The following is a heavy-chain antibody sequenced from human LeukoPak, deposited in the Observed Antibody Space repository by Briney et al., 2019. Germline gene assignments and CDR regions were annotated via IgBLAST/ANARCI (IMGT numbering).Heavy chain of an antibody. CDR3: ARQGPPSSSSWYPYAFDI. Sequence: GESLKISCKGSGYSFTSYWIGWVRQMPGKGLEWMGIIYPGDSDTRYSPSFQGQVTISADKSISTAYLQWSSLKASDTAMYYCARQGPPSSSSWYPYAFDIWGQGTMDTVSS. J-gene: IGHJ3*02. V-gene: IGHV5-51*01. CDR2: IYPGDSDT. D-gene: IGHD6-13*01. CDR1: GYSFTSYW.